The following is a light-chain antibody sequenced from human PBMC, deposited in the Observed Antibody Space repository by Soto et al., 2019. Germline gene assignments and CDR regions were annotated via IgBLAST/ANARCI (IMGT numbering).Light chain of an antibody. CDR2: GAS. J-gene: IGKJ1*01. V-gene: IGKV3-15*01. CDR1: QSVGSN. Sequence: EIVMTQSPATLSVSPGERATLSCRASQSVGSNLAWYQQKPGQAPRLLIYGASTRATGIPARFSGSGSGTEFTLTISSLQSADFAIYVCQQYNNWPPDRTFGQGTKVEIK. CDR3: QQYNNWPPDRT.